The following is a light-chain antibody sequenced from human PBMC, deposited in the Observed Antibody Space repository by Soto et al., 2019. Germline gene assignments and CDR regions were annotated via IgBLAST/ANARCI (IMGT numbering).Light chain of an antibody. V-gene: IGKV3-20*01. CDR1: QNVRTHI. CDR2: GAS. Sequence: ENVFSQSPGTPSLSSGEETKPSRRATQNVRTHIFSWDQQKTGQAPRLLIYGASTRATGFPDRFSGSGSGTDFTLTISRLEPEDFAVYYCQQYGRTSWTFGQGTKV. CDR3: QQYGRTSWT. J-gene: IGKJ1*01.